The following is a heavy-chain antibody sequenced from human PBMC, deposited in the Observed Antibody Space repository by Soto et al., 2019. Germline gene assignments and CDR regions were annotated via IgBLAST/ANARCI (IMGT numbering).Heavy chain of an antibody. J-gene: IGHJ3*02. CDR3: SKGEVVVVPAAMADDAFDI. V-gene: IGHV3-9*01. CDR1: GFTFDDYA. CDR2: ISWNSGSI. D-gene: IGHD2-2*01. Sequence: QPGGSLRLSCAASGFTFDDYAMHWVRQAPGKGLEWVSGISWNSGSIGYADSVKGRFTISRDNAKNSLYLQMNSLRAEDTALYYCSKGEVVVVPAAMADDAFDIWGQGTMVTVSS.